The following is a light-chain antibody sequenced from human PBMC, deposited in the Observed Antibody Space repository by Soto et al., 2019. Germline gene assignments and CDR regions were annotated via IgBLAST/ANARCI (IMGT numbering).Light chain of an antibody. CDR1: SSDVGGYNY. CDR3: SSYTTTSTVV. CDR2: DVT. Sequence: QSALTQPASVSGSPGQSITISCTGTSSDVGGYNYVSWYQHHPGKAPKLMIYDVTNRPSGVSNRFSGSNSGNTASLTISGVQYEDEASYYCSSYTTTSTVVFGGGTKLTVL. V-gene: IGLV2-14*03. J-gene: IGLJ2*01.